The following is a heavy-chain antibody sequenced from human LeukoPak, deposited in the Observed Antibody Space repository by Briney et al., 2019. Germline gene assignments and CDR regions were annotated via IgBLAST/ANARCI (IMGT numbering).Heavy chain of an antibody. CDR1: GYSFTSYW. CDR2: IYPADSDT. V-gene: IGHV5-51*01. Sequence: GESLRISCKGSGYSFTSYWIGWVRQMPGKGLEWMGIIYPADSDTKYSPSFQGQVTISADKSNSTAYLQWNSLKASDTAMYYCARHLYGSGIYHSLGYWGQGALVTVSS. D-gene: IGHD3-10*01. CDR3: ARHLYGSGIYHSLGY. J-gene: IGHJ4*02.